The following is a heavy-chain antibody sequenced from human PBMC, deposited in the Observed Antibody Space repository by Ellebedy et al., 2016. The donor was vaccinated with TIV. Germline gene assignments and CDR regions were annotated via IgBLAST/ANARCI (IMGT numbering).Heavy chain of an antibody. J-gene: IGHJ4*02. CDR3: ARVYYYDSSGYYDY. CDR1: GYTFTSYG. D-gene: IGHD3-22*01. Sequence: ASVKVSCKASGYTFTSYGISWVRQAPGQRLEWMGWINAGNGNTKYSQKFQGRVTITRDTSASTAYMELSSLRSEDTAVYYCARVYYYDSSGYYDYWGQGTLVTVSS. V-gene: IGHV1-3*01. CDR2: INAGNGNT.